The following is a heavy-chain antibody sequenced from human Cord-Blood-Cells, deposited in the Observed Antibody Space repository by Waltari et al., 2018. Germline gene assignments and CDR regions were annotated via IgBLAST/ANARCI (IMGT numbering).Heavy chain of an antibody. CDR1: GYPFPGYS. CDR3: ARASITGDDAFDI. CDR2: INPNSGGT. D-gene: IGHD7-27*01. V-gene: IGHV1-2*04. J-gene: IGHJ3*02. Sequence: QVQLVQSGAEVKNPGASVKVPCKASGYPFPGYSMHWVRQAPGQGLEWMGWINPNSGGTNYAQKFQGWVTMTRDTSISTAYMELSRLRSDDTAVYYCARASITGDDAFDIWGQGTMVTVSS.